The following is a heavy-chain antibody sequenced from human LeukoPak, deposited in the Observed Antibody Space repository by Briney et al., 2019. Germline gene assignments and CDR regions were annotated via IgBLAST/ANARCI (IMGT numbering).Heavy chain of an antibody. Sequence: TGGSLRLSCAASGFTFDDYGMHWVRQAPGKGLEWVSGIGRNSGNIGYADSVKGRFTISRDNAKKSLYLQMNSLRDEDTALYYCAKDYTSGYSIGGLDYSGQGTLVTVSS. J-gene: IGHJ4*02. V-gene: IGHV3-9*01. CDR3: AKDYTSGYSIGGLDY. CDR2: IGRNSGNI. CDR1: GFTFDDYG. D-gene: IGHD6-19*01.